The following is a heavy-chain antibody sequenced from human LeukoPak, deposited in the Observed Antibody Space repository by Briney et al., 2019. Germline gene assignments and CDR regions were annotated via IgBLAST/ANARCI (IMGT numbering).Heavy chain of an antibody. D-gene: IGHD6-25*01. V-gene: IGHV3-48*01. CDR2: IGTSSSTI. J-gene: IGHJ6*03. Sequence: GGSLRLSCAASGFTFSSYAMHWVRQAPGKGLEWVSNIGTSSSTIYYADSVKGRFTISRDNAKNSLYLQMNSLRADDTAVYYCARFAAGGSYYYYMDVWGKGTTVTVSS. CDR1: GFTFSSYA. CDR3: ARFAAGGSYYYYMDV.